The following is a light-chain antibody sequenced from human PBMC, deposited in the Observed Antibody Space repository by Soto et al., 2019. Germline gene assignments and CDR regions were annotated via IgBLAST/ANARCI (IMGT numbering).Light chain of an antibody. J-gene: IGLJ2*01. Sequence: QSALTQPASVSGSPGQSITLSFTGTSSDVGGYNYVSWYQQHPGKAPKLMMYDVSNRPSGVSNRFSGSKSGNTASLTISGLQAEDEADYYCSSYTSSSTLVFVGGTKLTVL. CDR1: SSDVGGYNY. V-gene: IGLV2-14*01. CDR3: SSYTSSSTLV. CDR2: DVS.